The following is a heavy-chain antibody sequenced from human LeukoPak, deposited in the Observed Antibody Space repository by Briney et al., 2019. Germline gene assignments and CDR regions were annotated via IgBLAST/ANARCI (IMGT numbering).Heavy chain of an antibody. D-gene: IGHD1-14*01. CDR3: ARGGGYNRREEAFDF. CDR1: SGSIGTYY. J-gene: IGHJ3*01. CDR2: IDYSGST. Sequence: PSETLSLTCTDSSGSIGTYYWSWIRQPPGKGLEWIGYIDYSGSTNYNPSLKSRVTMSVDRSKNQFSLRLTSVSAVDTAVYYCARGGGYNRREEAFDFWGQGTMVTVSS. V-gene: IGHV4-59*01.